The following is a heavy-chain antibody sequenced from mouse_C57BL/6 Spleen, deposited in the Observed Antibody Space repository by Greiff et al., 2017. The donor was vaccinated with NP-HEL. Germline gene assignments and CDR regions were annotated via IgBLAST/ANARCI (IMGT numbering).Heavy chain of an antibody. CDR1: GYSFTGYF. Sequence: VQLKQSGPELVKPGDSVKISCKASGYSFTGYFMNWVMQSHGKSLEWIGRINPYNGDTFYNQKFKGKATLTVDKSSSTAHMELRSLTSEDSAVYYCARRGSSYYAMDYWGQGTSVTVSS. J-gene: IGHJ4*01. CDR2: INPYNGDT. V-gene: IGHV1-20*01. D-gene: IGHD1-1*01. CDR3: ARRGSSYYAMDY.